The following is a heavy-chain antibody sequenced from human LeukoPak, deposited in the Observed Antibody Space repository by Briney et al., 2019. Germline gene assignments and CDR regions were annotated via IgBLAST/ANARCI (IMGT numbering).Heavy chain of an antibody. CDR1: GYSFTNYW. J-gene: IGHJ2*01. V-gene: IGHV5-51*01. CDR3: ATSRELFAGYFDL. CDR2: IYPGDSDA. Sequence: GESLQISCKGSGYSFTNYWIGWVRQMPGKGLEWMGLIYPGDSDARYSPSFQGQVTISADKSVSTAYLQWSSLKASDTAMYYCATSRELFAGYFDLWGRGTLVTVSS. D-gene: IGHD1-7*01.